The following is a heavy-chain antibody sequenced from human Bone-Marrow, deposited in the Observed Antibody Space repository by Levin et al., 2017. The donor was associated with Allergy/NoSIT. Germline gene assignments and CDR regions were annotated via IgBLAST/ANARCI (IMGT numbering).Heavy chain of an antibody. V-gene: IGHV3-49*04. J-gene: IGHJ4*02. D-gene: IGHD3-16*02. CDR1: GFTFGDYA. Sequence: PGGSLRLSCTASGFTFGDYAMSWVRQAPGKGLEWVGFIRSKAYGGTTEYAASVKGRFTISRDDSKSIAYLQMNSLKTEDTAVYYCTRISYYDYVWGSYPDDYWGQGTLVTVSS. CDR3: TRISYYDYVWGSYPDDY. CDR2: IRSKAYGGTT.